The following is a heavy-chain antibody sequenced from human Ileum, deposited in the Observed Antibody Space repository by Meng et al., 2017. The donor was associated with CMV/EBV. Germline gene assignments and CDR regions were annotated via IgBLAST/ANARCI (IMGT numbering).Heavy chain of an antibody. CDR2: ISGGEATT. CDR3: VKDDNNSWYSKSSQNFDY. CDR1: GFTFSNYA. V-gene: IGHV3-23*01. Sequence: GESLKISCVASGFTFSNYAMSWVRQAPGKGLEWVSAISGGEATTYYADSVKGRFTISGDNSKNTLYLQMNSLGAEDTAVYYCVKDDNNSWYSKSSQNFDYWGQGALVTVSS. D-gene: IGHD6-13*01. J-gene: IGHJ4*02.